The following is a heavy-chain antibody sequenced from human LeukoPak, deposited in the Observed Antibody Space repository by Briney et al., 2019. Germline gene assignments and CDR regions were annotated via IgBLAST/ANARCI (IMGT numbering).Heavy chain of an antibody. Sequence: SVKVSCKASGGTFSSYAISWVRQAPGQGLEWMGGIIPIFGTANYAQKFQGRVTITADKSTSTAYMELSSLRSEDTAVYYCARDMKRSRARWENLGFDPWGQGTLVTVSS. CDR3: ARDMKRSRARWENLGFDP. CDR1: GGTFSSYA. J-gene: IGHJ5*02. CDR2: IIPIFGTA. V-gene: IGHV1-69*06. D-gene: IGHD1-26*01.